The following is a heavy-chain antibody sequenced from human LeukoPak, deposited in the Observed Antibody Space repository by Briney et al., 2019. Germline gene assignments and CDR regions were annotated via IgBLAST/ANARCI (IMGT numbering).Heavy chain of an antibody. V-gene: IGHV4-61*02. D-gene: IGHD2-15*01. CDR1: GGSVTSGSYY. CDR2: ISTSGST. CDR3: ARGAALAIDY. J-gene: IGHJ4*02. Sequence: SETLSLTCSVSGGSVTSGSYYWSWIRQPAGKGLEWIGRISTSGSTNYNPSLKGRVTMSLDTSKNQFSLKLNSLTAADTAVYYCARGAALAIDYWGQGAPVTVSS.